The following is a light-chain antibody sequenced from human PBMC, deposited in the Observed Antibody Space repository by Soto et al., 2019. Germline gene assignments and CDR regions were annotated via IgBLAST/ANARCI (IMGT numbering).Light chain of an antibody. CDR3: QQYGSSSPWT. Sequence: DIQMTQSPSTLSASVGDRVTITCRASQSISSWLAWYQQKPGRAPKLLIYKASSLETGVPSRFSGSGSGTEFTLIISSLQPDDFASYYCQQYGSSSPWTFGKGTKVESK. CDR1: QSISSW. J-gene: IGKJ1*01. CDR2: KAS. V-gene: IGKV1-5*03.